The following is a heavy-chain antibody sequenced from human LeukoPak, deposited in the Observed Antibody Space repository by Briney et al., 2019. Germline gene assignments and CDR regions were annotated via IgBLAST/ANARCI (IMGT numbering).Heavy chain of an antibody. Sequence: PGGSLRLSCAASGFTFSSYGMHWVRQAPGKGLEWVAFIRYDGSNKYYADSVKGRFTISRDNSKNTLYLQMNSLRAEDTAVYYCAKDAPPYSSGWSFDYWGQGTLVTVSS. J-gene: IGHJ4*02. CDR2: IRYDGSNK. V-gene: IGHV3-30*02. CDR3: AKDAPPYSSGWSFDY. CDR1: GFTFSSYG. D-gene: IGHD6-19*01.